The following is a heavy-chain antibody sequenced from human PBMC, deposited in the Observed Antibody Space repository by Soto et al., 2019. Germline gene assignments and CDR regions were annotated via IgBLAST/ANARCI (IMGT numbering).Heavy chain of an antibody. CDR1: GDSVSSNSAA. D-gene: IGHD3-10*01. J-gene: IGHJ3*02. CDR2: TYYRSKWYN. V-gene: IGHV6-1*01. Sequence: SQTLSLTCAISGDSVSSNSAAWNWIRQSPSRGLEWLGRTYYRSKWYNDYAVSVKSRITINPDTSKNQFSLQLNSVTPEDTAVYYCAREPLWFGELANDAFDIWGQGTMVTVSS. CDR3: AREPLWFGELANDAFDI.